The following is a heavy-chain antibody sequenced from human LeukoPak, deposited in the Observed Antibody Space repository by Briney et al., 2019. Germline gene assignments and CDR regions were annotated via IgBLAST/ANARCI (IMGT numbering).Heavy chain of an antibody. D-gene: IGHD7-27*01. CDR3: AKDLNWGGR. CDR1: GFTFSTPA. J-gene: IGHJ4*02. Sequence: GGSLRLSCAASGFTFSTPAMTWVRQAPGKGLEWVSGISGSGVTDYTDSVKGRFTISRDNSKNTLYLQMNSLRVEDTAVYYCAKDLNWGGRWGQGTLVTVSS. V-gene: IGHV3-23*01. CDR2: ISGSGVT.